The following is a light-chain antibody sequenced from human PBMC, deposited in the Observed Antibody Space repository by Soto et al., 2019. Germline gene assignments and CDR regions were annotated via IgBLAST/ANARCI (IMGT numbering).Light chain of an antibody. CDR1: QGIRTD. J-gene: IGKJ1*01. CDR3: LQDYSYPRT. Sequence: AVQLTQSPSSLSASVGDRVTITCRASQGIRTDLGWYQQTPGKAPKLLISGASSLQSGVPSRFSGSGSGADFTLTISSLQPEDSATYYCLQDYSYPRTFGQGTKVDIQ. CDR2: GAS. V-gene: IGKV1-6*01.